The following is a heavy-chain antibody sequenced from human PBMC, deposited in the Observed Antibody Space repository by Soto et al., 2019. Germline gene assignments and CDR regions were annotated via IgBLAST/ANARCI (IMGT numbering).Heavy chain of an antibody. CDR2: INPDSGGT. CDR3: ARDPYYYDSSGS. V-gene: IGHV1-2*02. Sequence: GASVKVSCKASGYTFTGDYMHWVRQAPGQGLEWMGWINPDSGGTNYAQKFQGRVTMTRDTSISTAYMELSRLRSDDTAVYYCARDPYYYDSSGSWGQGTLVTVSS. D-gene: IGHD3-22*01. CDR1: GYTFTGDY. J-gene: IGHJ5*02.